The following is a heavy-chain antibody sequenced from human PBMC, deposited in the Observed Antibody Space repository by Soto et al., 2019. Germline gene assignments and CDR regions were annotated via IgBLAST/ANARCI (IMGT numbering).Heavy chain of an antibody. CDR2: IYYSGST. Sequence: QLQLQESGPGLVKPSETLSLTCTVSGGSISSSSFHWGWIRQPPGKGLEWIGSIYYSGSTYYSPSLKSRLTISVDTSKNLFSLRLSSVTAADTAVYYCARRERAAGTDWWFDPWGQGTLVTVSS. V-gene: IGHV4-39*01. CDR3: ARRERAAGTDWWFDP. J-gene: IGHJ5*02. D-gene: IGHD6-13*01. CDR1: GGSISSSSFH.